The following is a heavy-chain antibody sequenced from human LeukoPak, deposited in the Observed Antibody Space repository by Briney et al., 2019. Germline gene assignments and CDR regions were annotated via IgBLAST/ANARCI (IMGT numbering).Heavy chain of an antibody. CDR2: ISSSGSTI. CDR3: ARDLSGVTGYTYGRGIDY. CDR1: GFTFSSYE. J-gene: IGHJ4*02. D-gene: IGHD5-18*01. V-gene: IGHV3-48*03. Sequence: PGGSLRLSCAASGFTFSSYEMNWVRQAPGKVLEWVSYISSSGSTIYYADSVKGRFTISRDNAKTSLYLQMNSLRAEDTAVYYCARDLSGVTGYTYGRGIDYWGQGTLVTVSS.